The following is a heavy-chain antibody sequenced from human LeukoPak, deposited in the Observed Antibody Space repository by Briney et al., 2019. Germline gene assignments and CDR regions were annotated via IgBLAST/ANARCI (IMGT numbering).Heavy chain of an antibody. CDR2: IRQDGGTM. D-gene: IGHD3-10*01. V-gene: IGHV3-7*01. J-gene: IGHJ4*02. CDR1: GFSLSGYW. Sequence: PGGSLRLSCAASGFSLSGYWMTWVRQAPGKGLEWVANIRQDGGTMSYVDSVKGRFTISRDNAKNSLYLQMSSLRAEDTAVYYCVRDRGFGADDYWGQGTLVTVSS. CDR3: VRDRGFGADDY.